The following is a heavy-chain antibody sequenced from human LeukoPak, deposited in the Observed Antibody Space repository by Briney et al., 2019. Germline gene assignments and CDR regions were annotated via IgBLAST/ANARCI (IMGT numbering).Heavy chain of an antibody. CDR3: GRRYFSGGSCSIFDY. CDR2: ISAYNGNT. J-gene: IGHJ4*02. V-gene: IGHV1-18*01. Sequence: ASVKVSCKASGYTFTSYGISWVRQAPGQGLEWMGWISAYNGNTNYAQKLQGRVTMTTDTSTSTAYMELRSLRSDDTAVYYCGRRYFSGGSCSIFDYWGQGTLVTVSS. CDR1: GYTFTSYG. D-gene: IGHD2-15*01.